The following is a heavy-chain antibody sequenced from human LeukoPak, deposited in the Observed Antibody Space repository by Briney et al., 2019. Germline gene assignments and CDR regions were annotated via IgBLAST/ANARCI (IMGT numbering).Heavy chain of an antibody. CDR2: IYTSGST. CDR3: ATWSYYGSGSHV. V-gene: IGHV4-39*07. Sequence: SETLSLTCTVSGGSISSSSYYWGWIRQPPGKGLEWIGRIYTSGSTNYNPSLKSRVTISVDTPKNQFSLKLSSVTAADTAVYYCATWSYYGSGSHVWGQGTLVTVSS. J-gene: IGHJ4*02. CDR1: GGSISSSSYY. D-gene: IGHD3-10*01.